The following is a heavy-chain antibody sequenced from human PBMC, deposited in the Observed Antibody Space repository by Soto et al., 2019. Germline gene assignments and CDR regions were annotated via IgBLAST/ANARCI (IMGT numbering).Heavy chain of an antibody. V-gene: IGHV1-69*01. CDR1: GGTFSSYA. CDR3: ARHSGYDMALYYFDY. CDR2: IIPIFGTA. Sequence: QVQLVQSGAEVKKPGSSVKVSCKASGGTFSSYAISWVRQAPGQGLEWMGGIIPIFGTANYAQKFQGRVTITADESTTTDYTELSSLRSEDTAGYYCARHSGYDMALYYFDYWGQGTMVTVSS. J-gene: IGHJ4*02. D-gene: IGHD5-12*01.